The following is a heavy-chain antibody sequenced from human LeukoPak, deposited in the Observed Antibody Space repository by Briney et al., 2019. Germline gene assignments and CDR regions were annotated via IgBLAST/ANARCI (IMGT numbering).Heavy chain of an antibody. D-gene: IGHD6-13*01. CDR3: AKVASGSSSWYAVYFDY. CDR1: GFTFSSYA. J-gene: IGHJ4*02. V-gene: IGHV3-23*01. Sequence: AGSLRLSCAASGFTFSSYAMSWVRQAPGKVLEWVSTISGSGGDTYYADSVKGRFTISRDNSKNTLYLQMNSLRAEDTAVYYCAKVASGSSSWYAVYFDYWGQGTPAAVSS. CDR2: ISGSGGDT.